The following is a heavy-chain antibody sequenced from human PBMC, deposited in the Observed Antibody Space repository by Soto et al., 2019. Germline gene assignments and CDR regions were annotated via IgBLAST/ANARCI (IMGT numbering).Heavy chain of an antibody. CDR3: VRRARPDFYYMDV. J-gene: IGHJ6*03. V-gene: IGHV3-64*01. D-gene: IGHD6-6*01. CDR1: GFTLSGYA. CDR2: ISSNGVGT. Sequence: EVQLAESGGGLAQPGGSLRLSCAASGFTLSGYAMDWVRQAPGKGLEYVSGISSNGVGTYYAKSVQGRFTISRDNSKNTVYLQMGSLRPEDMAVYYSVRRARPDFYYMDVWGKGTTVTVSS.